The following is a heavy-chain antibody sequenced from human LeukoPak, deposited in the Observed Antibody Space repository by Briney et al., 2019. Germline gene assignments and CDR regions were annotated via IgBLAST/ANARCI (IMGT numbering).Heavy chain of an antibody. Sequence: PSETLSLTCTVSGGSISSSSYYWGWIRQPPGKGLEWIGSIYYSGSTYYNPSLKSRVTTSVDTSKNQFSLKLSSVTAADTAVYYCARAVTPRGGYFDYWGQGTLVTVSS. D-gene: IGHD2-21*02. J-gene: IGHJ4*02. CDR3: ARAVTPRGGYFDY. CDR2: IYYSGST. CDR1: GGSISSSSYY. V-gene: IGHV4-39*07.